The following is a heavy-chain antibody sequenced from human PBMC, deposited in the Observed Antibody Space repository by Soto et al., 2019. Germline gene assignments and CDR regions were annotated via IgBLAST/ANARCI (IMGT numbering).Heavy chain of an antibody. V-gene: IGHV1-18*01. Sequence: PSVTVCCKDSGYAFTSYGISWVRQAPGQGLEWMGWISAYNGNTNYARGLQERVTITRDMSTSTAYMELSGLRSEDTAVYYCAADVGGYIYGLGEYWGQGTLVTVSS. CDR1: GYAFTSYG. J-gene: IGHJ4*02. D-gene: IGHD5-18*01. CDR3: AADVGGYIYGLGEY. CDR2: ISAYNGNT.